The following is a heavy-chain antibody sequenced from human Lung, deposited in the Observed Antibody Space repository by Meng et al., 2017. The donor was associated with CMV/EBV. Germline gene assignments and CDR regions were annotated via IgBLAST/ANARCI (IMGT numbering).Heavy chain of an antibody. D-gene: IGHD3-10*01. CDR3: ATDTGSH. Sequence: SLRLSCAASGFTFNTYWMTWVRQAPGKGLEWVATLNQDGSQKYYVDSVKGRFTVSKDNAKNSLSPQMSSLRVEDTAVYYCATDTGSHWGQGTLVTVSS. J-gene: IGHJ4*02. CDR2: LNQDGSQK. V-gene: IGHV3-7*01. CDR1: GFTFNTYW.